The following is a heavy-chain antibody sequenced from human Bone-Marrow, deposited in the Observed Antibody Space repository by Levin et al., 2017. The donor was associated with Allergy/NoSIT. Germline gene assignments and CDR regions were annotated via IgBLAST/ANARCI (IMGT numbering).Heavy chain of an antibody. Sequence: GGSLRLSCVGSGFTFSSHGIHWVRQAPGKGLEWVAVVSYDGDKKFYTESVKGRFTISRDNSKNTMYLQMNSLTPEDTAVYYCAKDSRDEGYDLLTGQYRNVGVDVWGQGTTVTVSS. J-gene: IGHJ6*02. D-gene: IGHD3-9*01. CDR2: VSYDGDKK. V-gene: IGHV3-30*18. CDR3: AKDSRDEGYDLLTGQYRNVGVDV. CDR1: GFTFSSHG.